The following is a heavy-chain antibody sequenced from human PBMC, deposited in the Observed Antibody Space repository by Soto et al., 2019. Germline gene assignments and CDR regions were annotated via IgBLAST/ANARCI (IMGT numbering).Heavy chain of an antibody. Sequence: EVQVLDSGGGLVQPGGSLRLSCAASGFTFNNYATNWLRQAPGKGLEWVSTISATDGSTYYATSVKGRFTISRDNSKNSLYLQMNGLRVEDTAVYYCAKDRLAGNFDYWGERTQVTVSS. CDR3: AKDRLAGNFDY. CDR1: GFTFNNYA. V-gene: IGHV3-23*01. J-gene: IGHJ4*02. CDR2: ISATDGST.